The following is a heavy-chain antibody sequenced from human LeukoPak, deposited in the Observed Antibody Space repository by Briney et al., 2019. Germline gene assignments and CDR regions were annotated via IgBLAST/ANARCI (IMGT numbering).Heavy chain of an antibody. J-gene: IGHJ3*02. CDR1: GYTFTSYA. CDR3: AREGPICSSATSYTGNVFDI. CDR2: IIPMFDTI. Sequence: SVKVSCKASGYTFTSYAMNWVRQAPGQGLEWMGGIIPMFDTINYAQKFQGRVTITADESTNTAYMELSSLRSEDTAVYYCAREGPICSSATSYTGNVFDIWGQGTMVTVSS. V-gene: IGHV1-69*13. D-gene: IGHD2-2*02.